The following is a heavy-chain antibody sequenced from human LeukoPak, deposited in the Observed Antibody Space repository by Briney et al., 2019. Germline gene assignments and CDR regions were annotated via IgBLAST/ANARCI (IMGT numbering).Heavy chain of an antibody. D-gene: IGHD6-6*01. V-gene: IGHV3-64*01. J-gene: IGHJ4*02. CDR1: GFTFSSYA. CDR2: ISSNGSST. Sequence: GGSLRLSCAASGFTFSSYAMHWVRQAPGKGLEYVSAISSNGSSTYYANSVKGRFTISRDNSKNTLYLQMNSLRAEDTAVYYCARGLSGYASSLGYWGQGTLVTVSA. CDR3: ARGLSGYASSLGY.